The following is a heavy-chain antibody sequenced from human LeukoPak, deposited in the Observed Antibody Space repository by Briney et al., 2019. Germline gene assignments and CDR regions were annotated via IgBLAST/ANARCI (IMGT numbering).Heavy chain of an antibody. V-gene: IGHV4-38-2*02. J-gene: IGHJ6*03. CDR1: GGSISSYY. CDR3: ARGVRGQQLVYFYYYYMDV. CDR2: ISHRGST. Sequence: SETLSLTCTVSGGSISSYYWGWIRQPPGKGLEWVGSISHRGSTYYNPSLRSRITISLDRSKQKFSLKLTSVTAADTAVYYCARGVRGQQLVYFYYYYMDVWGKGTTVTVSS. D-gene: IGHD6-13*01.